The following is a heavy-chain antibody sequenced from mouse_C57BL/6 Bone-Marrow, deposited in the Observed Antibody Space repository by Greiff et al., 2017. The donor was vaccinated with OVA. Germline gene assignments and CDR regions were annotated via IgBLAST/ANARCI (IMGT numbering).Heavy chain of an antibody. J-gene: IGHJ2*01. CDR1: GYTFTSYG. CDR3: ARKDYGNYLYFDY. Sequence: QVQLKQSGAELARPGASVKLSCKASGYTFTSYGISWVKQRTGQGLEWIGEIYPRSGNTYYNEKFKGKATLTADKSSSTAYMELRSLTSEDSAVYFCARKDYGNYLYFDYWGQGTTLTVSS. CDR2: IYPRSGNT. V-gene: IGHV1-81*01. D-gene: IGHD2-1*01.